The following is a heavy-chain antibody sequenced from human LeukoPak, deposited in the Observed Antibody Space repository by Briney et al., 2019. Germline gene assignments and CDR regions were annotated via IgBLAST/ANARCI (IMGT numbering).Heavy chain of an antibody. J-gene: IGHJ4*02. CDR2: IYWDDDK. D-gene: IGHD6-19*01. Sequence: SGPTLVKPTQTLTLTCTFSGFSLSTSGVGVGWIRQPPGKALEWLALIYWDDDKRYSPSLNNRLTITRGTSKNQVVLTMTNMDPVDTGTYYCARANAVAGIIDYWGQGTLVTVSS. V-gene: IGHV2-5*02. CDR1: GFSLSTSGVG. CDR3: ARANAVAGIIDY.